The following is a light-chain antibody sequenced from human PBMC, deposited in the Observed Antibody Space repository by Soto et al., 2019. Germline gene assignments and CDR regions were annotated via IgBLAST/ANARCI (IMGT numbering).Light chain of an antibody. Sequence: DIQRTQSPSTLSASVGDRVSITCRASQSISSWLAWYQQKAGKAPKLLIYKSFSLQSGVPSRFSGSGSGTEFTLTLSSLQADDFATYYCQQYDVHPPTFGQGTRLEIK. V-gene: IGKV1-5*03. CDR3: QQYDVHPPT. CDR1: QSISSW. J-gene: IGKJ5*01. CDR2: KSF.